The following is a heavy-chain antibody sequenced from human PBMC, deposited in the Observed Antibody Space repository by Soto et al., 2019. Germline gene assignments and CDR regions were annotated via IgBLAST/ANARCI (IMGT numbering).Heavy chain of an antibody. CDR2: ISWNRGSK. CDR1: GFTFDDYA. CDR3: AKDTYVDHRIQGGLDY. D-gene: IGHD3-16*01. V-gene: IGHV3-9*01. J-gene: IGHJ4*02. Sequence: EVQLVESGGGLVQPGRSLRLSCAASGFTFDDYAMHWVRQAPGKGLEWVSGISWNRGSKGYADSVKGRFTISRDNAKNSLHLQMNSLSAEDTALYYCAKDTYVDHRIQGGLDYWGQGTLVTVSS.